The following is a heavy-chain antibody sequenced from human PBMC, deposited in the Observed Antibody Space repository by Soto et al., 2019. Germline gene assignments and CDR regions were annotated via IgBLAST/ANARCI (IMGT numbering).Heavy chain of an antibody. Sequence: QVQMVQSGAEVKKPGSSARVSCKVSGGTFSRHSISWVRQAPGQGLEWMGGIIPIFDATQYAQKFQGRLTITADESTTTFHMDLSGLRPEVTAIYYCARDLTSVRGSWGQGNLVTVS. V-gene: IGHV1-69*01. D-gene: IGHD3-10*01. J-gene: IGHJ4*02. CDR2: IIPIFDAT. CDR1: GGTFSRHS. CDR3: ARDLTSVRGS.